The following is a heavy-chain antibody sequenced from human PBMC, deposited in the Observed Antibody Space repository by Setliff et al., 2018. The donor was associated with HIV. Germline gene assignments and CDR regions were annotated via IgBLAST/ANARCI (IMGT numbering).Heavy chain of an antibody. CDR3: ARDIWAYGLMGS. J-gene: IGHJ5*02. CDR1: GGFISSSSYY. D-gene: IGHD4-17*01. V-gene: IGHV4-39*07. Sequence: PSETLSLTCTVSGGFISSSSYYWGWIRQPPGKGLEWIGEINFSGHTNYNPSLKSRVTLSLDNSKNQFSLKRTSVTAADTAVYYCARDIWAYGLMGSWGQGTLVTVSS. CDR2: INFSGHT.